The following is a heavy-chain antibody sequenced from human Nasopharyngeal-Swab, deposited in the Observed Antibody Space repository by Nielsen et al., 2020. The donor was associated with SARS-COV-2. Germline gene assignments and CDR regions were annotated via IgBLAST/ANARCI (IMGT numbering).Heavy chain of an antibody. CDR1: GFTYSGYV. CDR3: ARDGLDYDFWSAYFMDV. Sequence: GESLKISCAASGFTYSGYVMSWVRQAPGKGLEWVSAISGSGGSTYYADSVKGRFTISRDNAKNSLYLQMNSLRAEDTAVYYCARDGLDYDFWSAYFMDVWGQGTTVTVSS. CDR2: ISGSGGST. V-gene: IGHV3-23*01. D-gene: IGHD3-3*01. J-gene: IGHJ6*02.